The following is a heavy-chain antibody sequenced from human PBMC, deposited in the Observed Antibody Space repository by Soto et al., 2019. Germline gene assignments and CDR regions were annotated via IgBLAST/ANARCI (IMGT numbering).Heavy chain of an antibody. Sequence: EVQLVESGGGLVKPGGSLRLSCAASGFTFSSYSMNWVRQAPGKGLEWVSSISSSSSYIYYADSVKGRFTISRDNAKNSLYLQMNSLRAEDTAVYYCARIYFDWLTWYGMDVWGQGTTVTVSS. CDR1: GFTFSSYS. V-gene: IGHV3-21*01. CDR2: ISSSSSYI. CDR3: ARIYFDWLTWYGMDV. J-gene: IGHJ6*02. D-gene: IGHD3-9*01.